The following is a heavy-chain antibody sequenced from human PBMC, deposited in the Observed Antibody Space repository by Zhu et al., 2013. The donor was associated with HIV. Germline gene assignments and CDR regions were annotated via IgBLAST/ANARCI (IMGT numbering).Heavy chain of an antibody. CDR1: GYTFTGYY. Sequence: QVQLVQSGAEVKKPGASVKVSCKASGYTFTGYYMHWVRQAPGQGLEWMGIINPSGGSTSYAQKFQGRVTMTRDTSTSTVYMELSSLRSEDTAVYYCASSNPEDYYMDVWGKGTTVTVSS. J-gene: IGHJ6*03. D-gene: IGHD2-8*01. CDR2: INPSGGST. V-gene: IGHV1-46*01. CDR3: ASSNPEDYYMDV.